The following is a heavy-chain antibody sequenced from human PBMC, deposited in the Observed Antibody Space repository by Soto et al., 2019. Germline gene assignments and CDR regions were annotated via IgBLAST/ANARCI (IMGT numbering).Heavy chain of an antibody. CDR3: TIAVAGPFDY. Sequence: GGSLRLSCAASGFTFSGSAMHRVRQASGKGLEWVGRIRSKANSYATAYAASVKGRFTISRDDSKNTAYLQMNSLKTEDTAVYYCTIAVAGPFDYWGQGTLVTVSS. CDR2: IRSKANSYAT. V-gene: IGHV3-73*01. CDR1: GFTFSGSA. J-gene: IGHJ4*02. D-gene: IGHD6-19*01.